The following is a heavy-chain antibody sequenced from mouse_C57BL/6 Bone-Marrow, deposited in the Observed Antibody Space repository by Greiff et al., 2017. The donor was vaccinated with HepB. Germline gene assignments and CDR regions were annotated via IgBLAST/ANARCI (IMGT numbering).Heavy chain of an antibody. Sequence: EVKLVESGGGLVKPGGSLKLSCAASGFTFSSYAMSWVRQTPEKRLEWVATISDGGSYTYYPDNVKGRFTISRDNAKNNLYLQMSHLKSEDTAMYYCAREGWFAYWGQGTLVTVSA. J-gene: IGHJ3*01. CDR1: GFTFSSYA. CDR3: AREGWFAY. V-gene: IGHV5-4*01. CDR2: ISDGGSYT.